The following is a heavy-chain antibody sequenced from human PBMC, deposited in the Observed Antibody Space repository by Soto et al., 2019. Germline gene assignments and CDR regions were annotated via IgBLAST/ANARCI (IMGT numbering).Heavy chain of an antibody. CDR1: GFTFSYYA. V-gene: IGHV3-23*01. J-gene: IGHJ4*02. CDR3: FTDRQFRPAY. Sequence: PGGSLRLSCAASGFTFSYYAMTWVRQAPGKGLEWVPSISGSGGNTYYADSVKGRFTISRDNSKNTLFLQMNSLKTEDTAVYYCFTDRQFRPAYWGQGTLVTVSS. D-gene: IGHD3-22*01. CDR2: ISGSGGNT.